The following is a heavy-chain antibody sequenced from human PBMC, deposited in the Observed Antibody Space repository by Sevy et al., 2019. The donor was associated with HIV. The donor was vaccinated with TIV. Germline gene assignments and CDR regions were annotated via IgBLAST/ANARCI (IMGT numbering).Heavy chain of an antibody. CDR1: GASFTGYY. Sequence: SETLSLTCAVSGASFTGYYWNWIRQPPGKGLEWIGEINHAGSTYYNPSLKSRVTISIDTSKSQFFLNLSSVTAADTAVYYGVKGLHSSSWYSFSGAFDIWCQGTMVTVSS. CDR2: INHAGST. V-gene: IGHV4-34*01. D-gene: IGHD6-13*01. J-gene: IGHJ3*02. CDR3: VKGLHSSSWYSFSGAFDI.